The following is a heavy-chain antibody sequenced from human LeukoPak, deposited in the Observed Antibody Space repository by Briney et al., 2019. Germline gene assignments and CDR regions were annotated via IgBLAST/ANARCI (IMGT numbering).Heavy chain of an antibody. D-gene: IGHD6-13*01. V-gene: IGHV3-74*01. CDR2: IKGDGIST. Sequence: GGSLRLSCAASGFDFSSNWMHWVRHAPGQGLVWVSRIKGDGISTNYADSVKGRFTISRDIAKNTLYLQMNSLRAEDTAVYYCAKPYSSSDFDYWGQGTLVTVSS. J-gene: IGHJ4*02. CDR1: GFDFSSNW. CDR3: AKPYSSSDFDY.